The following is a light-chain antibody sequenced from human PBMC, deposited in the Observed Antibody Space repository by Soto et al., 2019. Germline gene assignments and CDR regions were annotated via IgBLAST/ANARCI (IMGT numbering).Light chain of an antibody. CDR3: ASYTISSARV. V-gene: IGLV2-14*01. CDR2: DVN. J-gene: IGLJ3*02. CDR1: NNDVGAYNY. Sequence: QSVLTQPASVSGSPGQSITISCTGSNNDVGAYNYVSWYQQHPGKAPKLIIYDVNNPPSGVSHRFSGSKSGNTASLTISGLQADDEADYYCASYTISSARVFGGGTKLTVL.